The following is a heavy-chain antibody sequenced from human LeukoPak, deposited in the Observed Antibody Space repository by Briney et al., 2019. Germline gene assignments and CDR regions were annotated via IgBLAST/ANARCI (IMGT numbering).Heavy chain of an antibody. Sequence: GGSLRLSCAASGFTFSSYAMSWVRQAPGKGLEWVSCIDGGGGGTYYAESVKGRFTDSRDNTKNTLYLQMNSLRAEDTAIYHCAKVSPSSGPRSFDYWGQGTLVTVSS. D-gene: IGHD3-22*01. V-gene: IGHV3-23*01. CDR1: GFTFSSYA. J-gene: IGHJ4*02. CDR2: IDGGGGGT. CDR3: AKVSPSSGPRSFDY.